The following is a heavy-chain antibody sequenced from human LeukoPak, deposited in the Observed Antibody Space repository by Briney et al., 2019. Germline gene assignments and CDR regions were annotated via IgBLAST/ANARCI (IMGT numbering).Heavy chain of an antibody. Sequence: SETLSLTCTVSGGSISSSSYYWGWIRQPPGKGLEWIGSIYYSGSTYYNPSLKSRVTISVDTSKNQFSLKLSSVTAADTAVYYCARVSSGWLYYFDYWGQGTLVTVSS. CDR2: IYYSGST. CDR3: ARVSSGWLYYFDY. CDR1: GGSISSSSYY. J-gene: IGHJ4*02. V-gene: IGHV4-39*07. D-gene: IGHD6-19*01.